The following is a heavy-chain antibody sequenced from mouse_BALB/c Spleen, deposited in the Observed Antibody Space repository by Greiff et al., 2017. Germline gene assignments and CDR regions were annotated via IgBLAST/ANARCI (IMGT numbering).Heavy chain of an antibody. CDR2: ISSGGST. Sequence: EVHLVESGGGLVKPGGSLKLSCAASGFTFSSYAMSWVRQTPEKRLEWVASISSGGSTYYPDSVKGRFTISRDNARNILYLQMSSLRSEDTAMYYCARRGDYEPFAYWGQGTLVTVSA. J-gene: IGHJ3*01. CDR1: GFTFSSYA. V-gene: IGHV5-6-5*01. CDR3: ARRGDYEPFAY. D-gene: IGHD2-4*01.